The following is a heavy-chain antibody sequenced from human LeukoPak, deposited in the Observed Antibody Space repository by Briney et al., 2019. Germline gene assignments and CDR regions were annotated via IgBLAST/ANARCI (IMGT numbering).Heavy chain of an antibody. J-gene: IGHJ4*02. CDR1: GYTFTSYG. D-gene: IGHD3-22*01. CDR2: ISAYNGNT. Sequence: ASVKVSCKASGYTFTSYGISWVRQAPGQGLERMGWISAYNGNTNYAQKLQGRVTMTTDTSTSTAYMELRSLRSDDTAVYYCARDYYYDSSGYLDYWGQGTLVTVSS. V-gene: IGHV1-18*01. CDR3: ARDYYYDSSGYLDY.